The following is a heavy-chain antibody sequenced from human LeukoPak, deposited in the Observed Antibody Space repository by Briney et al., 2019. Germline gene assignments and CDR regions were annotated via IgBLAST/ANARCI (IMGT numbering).Heavy chain of an antibody. CDR2: ISSSSSTI. CDR1: GFTFSSHS. CDR3: AKGLKTAVGPYMGYHYYMDV. V-gene: IGHV3-48*01. J-gene: IGHJ6*03. D-gene: IGHD5-18*01. Sequence: GGSLRLSCAASGFTFSSHSMNWVRQAPGKGLEWVSYISSSSSTIYYADSVKGRFTISRDNSKNTLSLQMNSLRAEDTAVYYCAKGLKTAVGPYMGYHYYMDVWGKGTTVTVSS.